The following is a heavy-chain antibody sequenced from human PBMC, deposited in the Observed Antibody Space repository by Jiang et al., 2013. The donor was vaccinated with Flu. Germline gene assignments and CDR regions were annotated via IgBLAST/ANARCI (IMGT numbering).Heavy chain of an antibody. CDR1: GGSVSSGSYY. V-gene: IGHV4-61*01. CDR3: ARGRATIFGVVIPHFDY. Sequence: GLVKPSETLSLTCTVSGGSVSSGSYYWSWIRQPPGKGLEWIGYIYYSGSTNYNPSLKSRVTISVDTSKNQFSLKLSSVTAADTAVYYCARGRATIFGVVIPHFDYWGQGTLVTVSS. J-gene: IGHJ4*02. CDR2: IYYSGST. D-gene: IGHD3-3*01.